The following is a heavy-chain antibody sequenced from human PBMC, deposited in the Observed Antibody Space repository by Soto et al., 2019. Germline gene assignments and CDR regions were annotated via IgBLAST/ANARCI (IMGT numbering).Heavy chain of an antibody. J-gene: IGHJ4*02. V-gene: IGHV3-11*06. CDR2: TSSSSSYT. CDR3: AREVATVVTPGYFDY. D-gene: IGHD5-12*01. Sequence: WVXQAPGKGLEWVSYTSSSSSYTNYADSVKGRFTISRDNAKNSLYLQMNSLRAEDTAVYYCAREVATVVTPGYFDYWGQGTLVTVSS.